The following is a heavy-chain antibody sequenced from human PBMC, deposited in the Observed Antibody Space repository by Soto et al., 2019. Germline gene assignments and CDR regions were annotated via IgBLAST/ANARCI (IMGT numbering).Heavy chain of an antibody. Sequence: QVTLKESGPVLVKPTETLTLTCTVSGFSLSKARMGVSWIRKPPGKALEWLAHIFWNDERSYNTSLKSRLTISRDTSKSQVVLTMTNVDPVDTGTYFCARALREELPIYYFDSWGHGTLVTVSS. J-gene: IGHJ4*01. CDR1: GFSLSKARMG. V-gene: IGHV2-26*01. D-gene: IGHD1-7*01. CDR2: IFWNDER. CDR3: ARALREELPIYYFDS.